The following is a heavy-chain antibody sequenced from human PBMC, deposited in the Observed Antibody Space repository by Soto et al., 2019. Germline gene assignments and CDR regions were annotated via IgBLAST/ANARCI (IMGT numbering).Heavy chain of an antibody. J-gene: IGHJ1*01. CDR3: ARGRTVSSIGPLLV. Sequence: QIQLVQSGAEVKKPGASVKVSCKAAGYNFFDYGVSWVRQAPGQGLAWMGWVSPKSGNTDYARKVQSRVTMTTDTSTTTAYMELRGLRSDDTAVYYCARGRTVSSIGPLLVWGQGTLVSVSS. V-gene: IGHV1-18*01. CDR2: VSPKSGNT. D-gene: IGHD1-1*01. CDR1: GYNFFDYG.